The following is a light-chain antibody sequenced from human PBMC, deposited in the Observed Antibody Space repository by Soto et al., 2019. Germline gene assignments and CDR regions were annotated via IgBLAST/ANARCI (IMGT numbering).Light chain of an antibody. CDR1: QGISNY. Sequence: DIQMTQSPSSLSASVGDRVTITCRASQGISNYIAWYQQKPGKAPKLLIYAASTLQSGVPSRFSGSGSGTAFTLNITSLPPEDVATYYCQKYSSVPLFGPGTKVDIK. V-gene: IGKV1-27*01. J-gene: IGKJ3*01. CDR3: QKYSSVPL. CDR2: AAS.